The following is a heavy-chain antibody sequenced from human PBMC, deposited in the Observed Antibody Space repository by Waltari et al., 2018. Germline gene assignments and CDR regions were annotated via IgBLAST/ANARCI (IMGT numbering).Heavy chain of an antibody. J-gene: IGHJ4*02. D-gene: IGHD7-27*01. CDR2: INPNSGAT. Sequence: QVQMVQSGAEVKKPGASVKVSCKASGYSSTAYYLHWVRQAPGQGLEWMGRINPNSGATTYAQMFQGRVTMTRDTSISTAYMEVTGLRSDDTAVYYCARVLSTVQLGIFAYWGQGTVVTVSS. CDR1: GYSSTAYY. V-gene: IGHV1-2*06. CDR3: ARVLSTVQLGIFAY.